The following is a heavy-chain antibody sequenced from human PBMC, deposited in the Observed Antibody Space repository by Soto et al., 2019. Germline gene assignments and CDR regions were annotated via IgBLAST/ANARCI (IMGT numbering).Heavy chain of an antibody. CDR2: ISDSGST. CDR3: AKDRLGGNFDY. V-gene: IGHV3-23*01. CDR1: GFTFSRYA. J-gene: IGHJ4*02. Sequence: GGSLRLSCTASGFTFSRYAMSWVRQAPGKGLEWVSTISDSGSTYYAESVKGRLTISRDKSKNTLYLQMNSLRVEDTAVYYCAKDRLGGNFDYWGQGTQVTVSS.